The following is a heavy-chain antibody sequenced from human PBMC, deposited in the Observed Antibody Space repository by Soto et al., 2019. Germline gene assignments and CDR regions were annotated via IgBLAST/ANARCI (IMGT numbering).Heavy chain of an antibody. D-gene: IGHD2-15*01. Sequence: QVQLVQSVAEVKKPGSSVKVSCKASGGAFSDYAFSWVRQAPGQGLEWLGGIMPIFRAPDYAQKFQGRVTITADEFTRTAYMEMISLRSEDTAVYYCASWLKGPDIGNYYYGMDVWGQGTTVTVS. CDR3: ASWLKGPDIGNYYYGMDV. V-gene: IGHV1-69*12. CDR2: IMPIFRAP. CDR1: GGAFSDYA. J-gene: IGHJ6*02.